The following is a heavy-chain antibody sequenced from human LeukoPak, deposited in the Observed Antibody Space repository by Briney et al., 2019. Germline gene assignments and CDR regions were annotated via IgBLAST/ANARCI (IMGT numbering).Heavy chain of an antibody. CDR3: ARVYYDYVWGSYRPNWFDP. Sequence: KPGGSLRLSCAASGFTFGGYWMSWVRQAPGKGLEWVASIKQDGSEKYYVDSVKGRFTISRDNAKNSLYLQMNSLRAEDTAVYYCARVYYDYVWGSYRPNWFDPWGQGTLVTVSS. V-gene: IGHV3-7*01. CDR1: GFTFGGYW. J-gene: IGHJ5*02. D-gene: IGHD3-16*02. CDR2: IKQDGSEK.